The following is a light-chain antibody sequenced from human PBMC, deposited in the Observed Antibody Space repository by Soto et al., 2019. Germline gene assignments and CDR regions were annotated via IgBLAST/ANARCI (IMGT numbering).Light chain of an antibody. J-gene: IGLJ2*01. CDR1: SSNIGGNT. Sequence: QSVLTQPPSASGTPGQRVTISCSGSSSNIGGNTVNWYQQLPGTAPRVLIYSNNQRPSGVPDRFSGSKSGTSASLAISGLQSDEEADYYCAAWDDSLNAVVFGGGTKLTVL. V-gene: IGLV1-44*01. CDR3: AAWDDSLNAVV. CDR2: SNN.